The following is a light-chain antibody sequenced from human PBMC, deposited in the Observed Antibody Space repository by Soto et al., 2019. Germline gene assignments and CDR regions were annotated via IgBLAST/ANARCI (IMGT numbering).Light chain of an antibody. CDR3: SSYTSSTTPV. V-gene: IGLV2-14*01. CDR1: SSDVGGYAY. J-gene: IGLJ2*01. Sequence: QPVLTQPASVSGSPGQTITISCTGTSSDVGGYAYVSWYQQYPGKVPKLVISEVSNRPSGVSHRFSGSRSGNTASLTISGLQAEDEADYHCSSYTSSTTPVFGGGTKVTVL. CDR2: EVS.